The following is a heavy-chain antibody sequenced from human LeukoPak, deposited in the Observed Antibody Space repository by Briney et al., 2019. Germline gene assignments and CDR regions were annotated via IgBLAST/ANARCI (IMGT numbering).Heavy chain of an antibody. CDR3: ARGSCTNGVCFIFDY. Sequence: ASVKVSCKAPGYGFTNYYIHWMRQAPGQGLQWMGIINPTGASTTYAQEFQGRVTMTRDTSTSTVYMELSGLRSEDTAVYYCARGSCTNGVCFIFDYWGQGTVVTVSS. CDR2: INPTGAST. V-gene: IGHV1-46*01. J-gene: IGHJ4*02. D-gene: IGHD2-8*01. CDR1: GYGFTNYY.